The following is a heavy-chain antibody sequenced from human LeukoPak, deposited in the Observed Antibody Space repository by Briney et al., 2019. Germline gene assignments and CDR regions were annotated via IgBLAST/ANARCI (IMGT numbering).Heavy chain of an antibody. CDR3: ARVFDY. CDR2: IYYDGTT. J-gene: IGHJ4*02. Sequence: SETLSLTCTVSGGSISGHYWSWLRQPPGKGLEWIGYIYYDGTTNYNPSLKSRVTISIDTSNNQFSLKLSSVTAADTAVYYCARVFDYWGQGTLVTVSS. CDR1: GGSISGHY. V-gene: IGHV4-59*08.